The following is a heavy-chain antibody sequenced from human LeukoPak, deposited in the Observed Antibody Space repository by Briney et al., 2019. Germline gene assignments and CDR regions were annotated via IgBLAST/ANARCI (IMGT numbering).Heavy chain of an antibody. CDR2: INHSGST. CDR3: ARSQGAFDI. V-gene: IGHV4-34*01. Sequence: SETLSLTCAVYGGSFSGYYWSWIRQPPGKGLEWIGEINHSGSTNYNPSLKSRVTISVDTSKNQFSLKLSSVTAADTAVYYCARSQGAFDIWGQGSMVTVSS. CDR1: GGSFSGYY. J-gene: IGHJ3*02.